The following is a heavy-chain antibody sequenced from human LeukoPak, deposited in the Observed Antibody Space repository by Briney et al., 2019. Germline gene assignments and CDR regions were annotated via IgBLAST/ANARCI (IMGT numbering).Heavy chain of an antibody. CDR1: GGSFSGYY. V-gene: IGHV4-34*01. J-gene: IGHJ2*01. D-gene: IGHD3-10*01. CDR3: ARFGGDSYWYFDL. Sequence: SETLSLTCAVYGGSFSGYYWSWIRQPPGKGLEWIGEINHSGSTNYNPSLKSRVTISVDTSKNQFSLKLSSVTAADTAVYYCARFGGDSYWYFDLWGRGTLVTVSS. CDR2: INHSGST.